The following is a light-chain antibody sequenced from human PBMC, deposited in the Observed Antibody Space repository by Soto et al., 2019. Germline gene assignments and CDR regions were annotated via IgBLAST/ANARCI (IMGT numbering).Light chain of an antibody. CDR3: SSYTSSRTYNSV. J-gene: IGLJ1*01. CDR2: EVS. CDR1: SSDVGGYNY. V-gene: IGLV2-14*01. Sequence: QSVLTQPASVSGSPGQSITISCTGTSSDVGGYNYVSWYQQRPGKAPKLMIYEVSNRPSGVSNRFSGSKSGNTASLTISGLQAEDGADYYWSSYTSSRTYNSVFGTRTKSPS.